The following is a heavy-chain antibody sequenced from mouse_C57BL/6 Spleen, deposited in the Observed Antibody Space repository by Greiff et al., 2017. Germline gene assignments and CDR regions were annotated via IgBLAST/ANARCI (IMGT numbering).Heavy chain of an antibody. CDR1: GYTFTDYY. J-gene: IGHJ2*01. CDR3: ARWGLLPFDY. Sequence: LQESGAELVRPGASVKLSCKASGYTFTDYYINWVKQRPGQGLEWIARIYPGSGNTYYNEKFKGKATLTAEKSSSTAYMQLSSLTSEDSAVYFCARWGLLPFDYWGQGTTLTVSS. D-gene: IGHD2-3*01. CDR2: IYPGSGNT. V-gene: IGHV1-76*01.